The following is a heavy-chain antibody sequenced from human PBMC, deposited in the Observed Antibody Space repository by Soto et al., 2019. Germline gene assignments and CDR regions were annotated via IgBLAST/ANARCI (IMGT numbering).Heavy chain of an antibody. CDR1: GYSFTSYW. J-gene: IGHJ6*02. CDR2: IDPSDSYT. Sequence: GESLKISCKGSGYSFTSYWISWVRQMPGKGLEWMGRIDPSDSYTNYSPSFQGHVTISADKSISTAYLQWSSLKASDTAMYYCARRYLKTSTYYYYYGMHVWGQGTPVTVSS. V-gene: IGHV5-10-1*01. D-gene: IGHD3-10*01. CDR3: ARRYLKTSTYYYYYGMHV.